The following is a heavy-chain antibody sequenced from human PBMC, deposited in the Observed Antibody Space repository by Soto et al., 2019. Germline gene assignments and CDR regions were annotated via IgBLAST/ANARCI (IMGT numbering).Heavy chain of an antibody. Sequence: GASVKVSCKASGGTFSSYAISWVRQAPGQGLEWMGGIIPIFGTANYAQKFQGRVTITADKSTSTAYMELGSLRSEDTAVYYCARGPSLAYCGGDCYYGMDVWGQGTTVTVSS. J-gene: IGHJ6*02. CDR2: IIPIFGTA. CDR1: GGTFSSYA. V-gene: IGHV1-69*06. CDR3: ARGPSLAYCGGDCYYGMDV. D-gene: IGHD2-21*01.